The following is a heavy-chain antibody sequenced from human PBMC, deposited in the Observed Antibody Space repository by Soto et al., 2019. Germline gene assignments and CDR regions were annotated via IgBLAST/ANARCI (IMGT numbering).Heavy chain of an antibody. J-gene: IGHJ6*02. CDR3: ARGATSYYYYYGMDV. V-gene: IGHV4-39*01. CDR1: GGSISISSYY. CDR2: IYYSGST. D-gene: IGHD5-12*01. Sequence: SESLSPTYTISGGSISISSYYWGWIRQPPGKGLEWIGSIYYSGSTYYNPSLKSRVTISVDTSKNQFSLKLSSVTAADTAVYYCARGATSYYYYYGMDVWGQGTTVT.